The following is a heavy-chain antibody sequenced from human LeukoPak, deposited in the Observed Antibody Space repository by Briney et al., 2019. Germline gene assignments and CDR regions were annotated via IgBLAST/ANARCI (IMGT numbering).Heavy chain of an antibody. J-gene: IGHJ4*02. CDR3: ARALESPLDY. CDR1: GFTFRNDW. CDR2: ISHDGRNT. V-gene: IGHV3-74*01. Sequence: PGGSLRLSCAASGFTFRNDWMHWVRQAPGKGLVWVSRISHDGRNTAYADSVKGRFTLSRDNARSTLFLQLDSLRAEDTAVYYCARALESPLDYWGQGTLVTVSS.